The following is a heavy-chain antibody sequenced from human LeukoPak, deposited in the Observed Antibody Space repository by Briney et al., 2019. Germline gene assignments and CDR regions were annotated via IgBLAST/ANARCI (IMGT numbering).Heavy chain of an antibody. Sequence: PSETLSLTCSVSGGSISGHFWSWIRQSPGKGLEYIGNIYYSGTTDYNPSLRGRVSISIDTSKNQFFLNLTSVTAADTAIYYCAKVGYGSGTWGWFDPWGQGTLVTVSS. V-gene: IGHV4-59*11. CDR1: GGSISGHF. CDR3: AKVGYGSGTWGWFDP. CDR2: IYYSGTT. D-gene: IGHD3-10*01. J-gene: IGHJ5*02.